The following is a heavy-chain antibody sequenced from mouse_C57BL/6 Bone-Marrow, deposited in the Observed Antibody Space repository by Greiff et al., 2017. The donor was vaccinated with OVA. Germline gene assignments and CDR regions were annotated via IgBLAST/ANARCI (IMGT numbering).Heavy chain of an antibody. CDR3: AIYYGSSYGY. D-gene: IGHD1-1*01. CDR2: IHPSDSDT. Sequence: VKQRPGQGLEWIGRIHPSDSDTNYNQKFKGKATLTVDKSSSTAYMQLSSLTSEDSAVYYCAIYYGSSYGYWGQGTTLTVSS. J-gene: IGHJ2*01. V-gene: IGHV1-74*01.